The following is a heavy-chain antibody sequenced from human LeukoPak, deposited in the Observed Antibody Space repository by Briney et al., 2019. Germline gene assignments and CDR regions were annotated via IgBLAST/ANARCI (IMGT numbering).Heavy chain of an antibody. CDR2: ISAYNGNT. J-gene: IGHJ4*02. Sequence: ASVKVSCKASGYTFTSYDINWVRQAPGQGLEWMGWISAYNGNTNYAQKLQGRVTMTTDTSTSTAYMELRSLRSDDTAVYYCARGGAMIVVEQRTHFDYWGQGTLVTVSS. D-gene: IGHD3-22*01. CDR1: GYTFTSYD. CDR3: ARGGAMIVVEQRTHFDY. V-gene: IGHV1-18*01.